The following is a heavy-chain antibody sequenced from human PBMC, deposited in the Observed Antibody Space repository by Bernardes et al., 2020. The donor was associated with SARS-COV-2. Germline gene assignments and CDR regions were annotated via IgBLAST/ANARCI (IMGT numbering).Heavy chain of an antibody. J-gene: IGHJ4*02. CDR2: ASAYTSST. CDR1: GYTFTNYG. CDR3: ARGTRAAEANFDF. D-gene: IGHD6-13*01. V-gene: IGHV1-18*04. Sequence: ASVKVSCMTSGYTFTNYGITWVRQAPGQGLEWLGWASAYTSSTLYAQSLHDRVTMTTDASTSTAYLELGSLISDDTAVYYCARGTRAAEANFDFWGQGTLVTGSS.